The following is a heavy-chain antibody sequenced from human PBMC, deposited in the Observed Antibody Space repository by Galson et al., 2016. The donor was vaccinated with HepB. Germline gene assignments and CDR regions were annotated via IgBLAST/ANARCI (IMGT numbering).Heavy chain of an antibody. V-gene: IGHV3-33*06. CDR3: AKDGWFGERDYYYYGMDV. J-gene: IGHJ6*02. CDR2: IRYDGSNK. CDR1: GLTFRSYG. D-gene: IGHD3-10*01. Sequence: SLRLSCAASGLTFRSYGMHWVRQAPGKGLEWVAVIRYDGSNKYYTDSVKGRFTISRDNSKNTLYLQMNSLRAEDTAVYYCAKDGWFGERDYYYYGMDVWGQGTTVTVSS.